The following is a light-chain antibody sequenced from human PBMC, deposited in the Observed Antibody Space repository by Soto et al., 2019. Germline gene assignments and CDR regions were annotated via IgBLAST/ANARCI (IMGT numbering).Light chain of an antibody. J-gene: IGKJ2*01. Sequence: EIVMTQSPATLSVSPGERATLSCRASQSIRSNLAWYQQKPGQAPRLLIYSASTRATGIPARVSGSGSGTEFTLTISILQSEDFAVYYCQQYNNWPRTFGQGTKLEI. CDR2: SAS. V-gene: IGKV3-15*01. CDR1: QSIRSN. CDR3: QQYNNWPRT.